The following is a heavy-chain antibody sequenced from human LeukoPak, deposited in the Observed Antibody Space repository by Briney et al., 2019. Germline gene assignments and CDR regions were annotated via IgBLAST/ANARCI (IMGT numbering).Heavy chain of an antibody. D-gene: IGHD3-10*01. CDR1: GGSISSAGYY. CDR3: ARDAEYYYGSGSYSSGIDV. J-gene: IGHJ6*02. V-gene: IGHV4-31*01. CDR2: MYYSGTT. Sequence: PSETLSLTCSVSGGSISSAGYYWSWIRQHPGRGLEWIGYMYYSGTTYYNPSLKSQVTILVDTSKNQFYLKLSSVTAADTAVYYCARDAEYYYGSGSYSSGIDVWGPGTTVTVSS.